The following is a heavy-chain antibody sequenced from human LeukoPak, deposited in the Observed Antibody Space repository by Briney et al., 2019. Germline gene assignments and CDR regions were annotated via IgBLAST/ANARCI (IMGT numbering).Heavy chain of an antibody. CDR3: ARFSGSYSAYYYYSIDV. Sequence: SETLSLTCTVSGGSISSYYWSWIRQPPGKGLEWIGYIYYSGSTNYNPSLKSRVTISVDTSKNPFSLKLSSVTAADTAVYYCARFSGSYSAYYYYSIDVCGKGTTVTVSS. CDR1: GGSISSYY. J-gene: IGHJ6*03. V-gene: IGHV4-59*01. D-gene: IGHD1-26*01. CDR2: IYYSGST.